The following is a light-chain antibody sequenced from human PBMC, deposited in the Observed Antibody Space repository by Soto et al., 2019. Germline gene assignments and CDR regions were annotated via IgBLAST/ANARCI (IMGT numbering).Light chain of an antibody. J-gene: IGLJ1*01. CDR2: DVS. CDR1: SSDVDGYNY. CDR3: SSYTTSNTRQIV. V-gene: IGLV2-14*03. Sequence: QSVLTLPASVSGSPGQSITISRTGTSSDVDGYNYVSWYQHHPGKAHKLMIFDVSNRPSGVSNRFSGSKSGNTASLTISGLQPEDEADYYCSSYTTSNTRQIVFGTGT.